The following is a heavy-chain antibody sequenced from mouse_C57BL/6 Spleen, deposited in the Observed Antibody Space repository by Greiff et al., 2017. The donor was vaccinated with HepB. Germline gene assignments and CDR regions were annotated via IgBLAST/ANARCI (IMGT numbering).Heavy chain of an antibody. D-gene: IGHD1-1*01. V-gene: IGHV14-4*01. CDR1: GFNIKDDY. CDR2: IDPENGDT. J-gene: IGHJ2*01. CDR3: TSITTVVAN. Sequence: EVMLVESGAELVRPGASVKLSCTASGFNIKDDYMHWVKQRPEQGLEWIGWIDPENGDTEYASKFQGKATITADTSSNTAYLQLSSLTSEDTAVYYCTSITTVVANWGQGTTLTVSS.